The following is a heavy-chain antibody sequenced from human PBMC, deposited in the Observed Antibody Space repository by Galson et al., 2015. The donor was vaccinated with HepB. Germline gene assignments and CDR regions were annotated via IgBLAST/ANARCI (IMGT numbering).Heavy chain of an antibody. V-gene: IGHV3-48*04. CDR2: ISSSSSTI. CDR3: ARESDWNDESYNWFDP. D-gene: IGHD1-1*01. Sequence: SLRLSCAASGFTFSSYSMNWVRQAPGKGLEWVSYISSSSSTIYYADSVKGRFTISRDNAKNSLYLQMNSLRAEDTAVYYCARESDWNDESYNWFDPWGQGTLVTVSS. CDR1: GFTFSSYS. J-gene: IGHJ5*02.